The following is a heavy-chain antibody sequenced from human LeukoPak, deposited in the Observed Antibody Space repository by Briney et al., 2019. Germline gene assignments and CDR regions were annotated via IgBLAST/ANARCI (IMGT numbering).Heavy chain of an antibody. Sequence: GGTLKLSCAASGFTFSSYGMSWVRQAPGKGLEWVSAMSGSGGSTYYADSVKGRFTISRDNSKNTLYLQMNSLRAEDTAVYYCAKAYCSRTNCGANKRPHFDYWGQGTLVTVSS. J-gene: IGHJ4*02. V-gene: IGHV3-23*01. CDR3: AKAYCSRTNCGANKRPHFDY. CDR2: MSGSGGST. D-gene: IGHD2-2*01. CDR1: GFTFSSYG.